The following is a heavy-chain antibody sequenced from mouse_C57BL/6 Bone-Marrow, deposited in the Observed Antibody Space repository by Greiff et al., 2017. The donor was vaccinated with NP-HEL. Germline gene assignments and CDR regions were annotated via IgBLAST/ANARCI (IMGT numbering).Heavy chain of an antibody. Sequence: VQLKESGPGLVKPSQSLSLTCSVTGYSITSGYYWNWIRQFPGNKLEWMGYISYDGSNNYNPSLKNRISITRDTSKNQFFLKLNSVTTEDTATYYCARDRGVYYGSSYYYAMDYWGQGTSVTVSS. CDR1: GYSITSGYY. D-gene: IGHD1-1*01. CDR3: ARDRGVYYGSSYYYAMDY. J-gene: IGHJ4*01. V-gene: IGHV3-6*01. CDR2: ISYDGSN.